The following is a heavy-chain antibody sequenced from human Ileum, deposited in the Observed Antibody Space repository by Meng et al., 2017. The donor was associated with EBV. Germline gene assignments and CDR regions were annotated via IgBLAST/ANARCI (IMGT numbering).Heavy chain of an antibody. V-gene: IGHV3-30-3*01. CDR3: ARDQSDYFDY. CDR1: GFTFSSYA. J-gene: IGHJ4*02. Sequence: QFLLVGSGGVVVQPGRSMRLSCAASGFTFSSYAMHWVRQAPGKGLEWVAVISYDGSNKYYADSVKGRFTISRDNSKNTLYLQMNSLRAEDTAVYYCARDQSDYFDYWGQGTLVTVSS. CDR2: ISYDGSNK.